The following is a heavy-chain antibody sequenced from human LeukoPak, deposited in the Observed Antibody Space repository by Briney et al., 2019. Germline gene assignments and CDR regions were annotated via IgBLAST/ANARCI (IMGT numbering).Heavy chain of an antibody. D-gene: IGHD3-9*01. CDR3: ARLPQRSDILTSYANSFDY. Sequence: SETLSLTCTVSGGSISSSSYYWGWIRQPPGKGLEWIGSIYYSGSTYYNPSLNSRVTISVDTSKNRVSLKLTSVTAPDTAVFYCARLPQRSDILTSYANSFDYWGQGTLVTVSS. V-gene: IGHV4-39*01. CDR2: IYYSGST. CDR1: GGSISSSSYY. J-gene: IGHJ4*02.